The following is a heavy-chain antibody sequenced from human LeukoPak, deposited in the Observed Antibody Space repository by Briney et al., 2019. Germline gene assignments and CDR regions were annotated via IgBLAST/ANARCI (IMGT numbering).Heavy chain of an antibody. V-gene: IGHV3-48*03. D-gene: IGHD2-2*01. CDR1: GFTFSSYE. Sequence: GGSLRLPCAASGFTFSSYEMNWVRQAPGKGLEWVSYISSSGSTIYYADSVKGRFTISRGNAKNSLYLQMNSLRAEDTAVYYCASRGYCSSTSCYVFDYWGQGTLVTVSS. CDR3: ASRGYCSSTSCYVFDY. J-gene: IGHJ4*02. CDR2: ISSSGSTI.